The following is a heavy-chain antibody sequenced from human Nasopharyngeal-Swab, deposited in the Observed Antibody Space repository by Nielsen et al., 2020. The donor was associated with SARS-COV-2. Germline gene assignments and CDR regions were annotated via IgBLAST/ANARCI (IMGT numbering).Heavy chain of an antibody. J-gene: IGHJ6*02. Sequence: WIRQPPGKALEWLAQIFSNDEKSYSTSLKSRLTISKDTSKSQVVLTMTNMDPVDTATYYCAQIEGGAMDYYYHVMDVWGQGTTVTVSS. CDR3: AQIEGGAMDYYYHVMDV. D-gene: IGHD3-16*01. V-gene: IGHV2-26*01. CDR2: IFSNDEK.